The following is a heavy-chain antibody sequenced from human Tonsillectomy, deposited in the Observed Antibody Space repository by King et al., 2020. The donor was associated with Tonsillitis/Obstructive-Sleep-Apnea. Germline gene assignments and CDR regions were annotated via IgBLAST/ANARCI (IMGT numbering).Heavy chain of an antibody. Sequence: QLQESGPGLVKPSETLSLTCTVSGGSISSYYWSWIRQPPGKGLEWIGYIYYSGSTNYNPSLKSRVTISVDTSKNQFSLKLSSVTAADTAVYYCARRGGGQYDFWSGYYDYWGQGTLVTVSS. CDR3: ARRGGGQYDFWSGYYDY. CDR2: IYYSGST. V-gene: IGHV4-59*08. CDR1: GGSISSYY. D-gene: IGHD3-3*01. J-gene: IGHJ4*02.